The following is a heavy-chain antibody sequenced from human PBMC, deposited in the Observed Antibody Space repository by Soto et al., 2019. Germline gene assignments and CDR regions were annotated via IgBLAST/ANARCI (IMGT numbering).Heavy chain of an antibody. D-gene: IGHD2-15*01. V-gene: IGHV4-39*01. Sequence: QLQLQESGPGLVKPSETLSLTCTVSGGSISSSSYYWGWIRQPPGKGLEWIGSIYYSGSTYYNPSLTSRVTISVDTSMNQFSLKLSSVTAADTAVYYCARQGGYCSGGSCYFDWFDPWGQGTLVTVSS. CDR1: GGSISSSSYY. CDR3: ARQGGYCSGGSCYFDWFDP. CDR2: IYYSGST. J-gene: IGHJ5*02.